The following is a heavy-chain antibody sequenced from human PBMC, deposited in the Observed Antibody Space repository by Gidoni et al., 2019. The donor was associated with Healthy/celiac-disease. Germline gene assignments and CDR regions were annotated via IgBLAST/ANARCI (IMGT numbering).Heavy chain of an antibody. V-gene: IGHV4-34*01. J-gene: IGHJ5*02. CDR1: GGSFSGYY. D-gene: IGHD1-7*01. Sequence: QVQLQQWGAGLLKPSETLSLTCAVYGGSFSGYYWSWIRQPPGKGLEWIGEINHSGSTNYNPSLKSRVTISVDTSKNQFSLKLSSVTAADTAVYYCARGRGGWNYYMVSFDPWGQGTLVTVSS. CDR3: ARGRGGWNYYMVSFDP. CDR2: INHSGST.